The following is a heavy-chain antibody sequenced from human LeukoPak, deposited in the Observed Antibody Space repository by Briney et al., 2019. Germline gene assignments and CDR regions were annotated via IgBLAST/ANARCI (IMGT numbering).Heavy chain of an antibody. V-gene: IGHV3-48*03. J-gene: IGHJ4*02. Sequence: GGSLRLSCAASGFTFSSYEMNWVRQTPGKGLEWVSYISSGGSNIYYADSVKGRFTISRDNAKNSLYLQMNSLRAEDTAVYYCARDYLSGGGFDYWGQGTLVTVSS. CDR1: GFTFSSYE. D-gene: IGHD3-10*01. CDR3: ARDYLSGGGFDY. CDR2: ISSGGSNI.